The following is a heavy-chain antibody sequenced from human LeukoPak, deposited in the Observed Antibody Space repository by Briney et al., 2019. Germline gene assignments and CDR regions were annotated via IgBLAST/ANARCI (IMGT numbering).Heavy chain of an antibody. CDR2: INYSGST. CDR3: ARYVVYGSGKYYFDY. V-gene: IGHV4-39*01. CDR1: GGSVSGTTYY. J-gene: IGHJ4*02. D-gene: IGHD3-10*01. Sequence: PSETLSLTRTVSGGSVSGTTYYWSWIRQPPGKGLEWIASINYSGSTYYNPSLKSRVTISVDTSENQFSLKLSSVTAADTAVYYCARYVVYGSGKYYFDYWGQGTLVTVSS.